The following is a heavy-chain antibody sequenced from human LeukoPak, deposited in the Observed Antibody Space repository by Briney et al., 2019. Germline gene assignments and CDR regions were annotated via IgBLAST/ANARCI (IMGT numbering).Heavy chain of an antibody. Sequence: VASVKVSCKASGYTFTSYGISWVRQAPGQGLEWMGWISAYNGNTNYAQKLQGRVTMTTDTSTSTAYMELRSLRSDDTAVYYCARVTLDCGGDCFEYYFDYWGQGTLVTVSS. CDR3: ARVTLDCGGDCFEYYFDY. V-gene: IGHV1-18*01. CDR2: ISAYNGNT. J-gene: IGHJ4*02. CDR1: GYTFTSYG. D-gene: IGHD2-21*02.